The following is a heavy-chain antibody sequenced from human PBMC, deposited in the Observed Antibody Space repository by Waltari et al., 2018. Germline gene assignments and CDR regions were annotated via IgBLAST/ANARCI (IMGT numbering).Heavy chain of an antibody. Sequence: QVQLQESGPGLVKPSETLSLTCTVSGGSISSYYWSWIRQPPGKGLEWIGYIYYSGRTNYNPTSKSRVTISVDTSKNQFSLNLSSVTAADTAVYYCARAVVVVIASPYWYFDLWGRGTLVTVSS. CDR1: GGSISSYY. V-gene: IGHV4-59*01. J-gene: IGHJ2*01. CDR2: IYYSGRT. CDR3: ARAVVVVIASPYWYFDL. D-gene: IGHD2-21*01.